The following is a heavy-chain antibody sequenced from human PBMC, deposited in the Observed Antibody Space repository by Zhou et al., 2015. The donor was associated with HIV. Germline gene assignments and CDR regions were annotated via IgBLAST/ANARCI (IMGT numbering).Heavy chain of an antibody. CDR2: IIPIFGTA. CDR1: GGTFSSYA. Sequence: QVQLVQSGAEVKKPGSSVKVSCKASGGTFSSYAISWVRQAPGQGLEWMGGIIPIFGTANYAQKFQGRVTITADESTSTAYMELSSLRSEDTAVYYCARGYSIVVVPAAVMSYAFDIWGQGTMVTVSS. V-gene: IGHV1-69*01. D-gene: IGHD2-2*01. J-gene: IGHJ3*02. CDR3: ARGYSIVVVPAAVMSYAFDI.